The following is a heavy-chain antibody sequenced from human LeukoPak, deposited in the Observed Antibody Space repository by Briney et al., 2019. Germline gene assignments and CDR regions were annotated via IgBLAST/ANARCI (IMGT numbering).Heavy chain of an antibody. Sequence: PSETLSLTCAVSGGSITSSNWWSWVRQPPGKGLEWIGEISHSGNTNYSPSLKSRVTISLDKSQNQSSLNLRSVTAADTAMYYCARDGGSYRDFEYWGQGTLVTVSS. J-gene: IGHJ4*02. CDR2: ISHSGNT. CDR1: GGSITSSNW. D-gene: IGHD1-26*01. V-gene: IGHV4-4*02. CDR3: ARDGGSYRDFEY.